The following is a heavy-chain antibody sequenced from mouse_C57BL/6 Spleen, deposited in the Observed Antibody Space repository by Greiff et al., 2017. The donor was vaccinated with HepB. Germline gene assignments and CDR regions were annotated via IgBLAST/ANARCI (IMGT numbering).Heavy chain of an antibody. CDR3: ARSGYSNYVAWFAY. V-gene: IGHV2-2*01. D-gene: IGHD2-5*01. CDR1: GFSLTSYG. CDR2: IWSGGST. Sequence: VKLMESGPGLVQPSQSLSITCTVSGFSLTSYGVHWVRQSPGKGLEWLGVIWSGGSTDYNAAFISRLSISKDNSKSQVFFKMNSLQADDTAIYYCARSGYSNYVAWFAYWGQGTLVTVSA. J-gene: IGHJ3*01.